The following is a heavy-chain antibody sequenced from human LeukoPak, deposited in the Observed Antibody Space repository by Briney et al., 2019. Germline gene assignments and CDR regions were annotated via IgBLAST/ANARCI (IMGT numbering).Heavy chain of an antibody. V-gene: IGHV4-59*01. Sequence: SQTLSLTCTVSGGSIGSYYWSWIRQPPGKGLEWIGYIYYSGSTNCNPSLKSRVTISVDTSKNQFSLKLSSVTAADTAVYYCARGLRSSSWYFDYWGQGTLVTVSS. CDR3: ARGLRSSSWYFDY. CDR1: GGSIGSYY. D-gene: IGHD6-13*01. CDR2: IYYSGST. J-gene: IGHJ4*02.